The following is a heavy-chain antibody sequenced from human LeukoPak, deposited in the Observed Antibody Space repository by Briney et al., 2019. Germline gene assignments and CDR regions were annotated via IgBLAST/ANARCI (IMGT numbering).Heavy chain of an antibody. Sequence: SETLSLTCTVSGGSISSYYWSWIRQPPGKGLEWIGYIYYSGSTNYNPSLKSRVTISVDTSKNQFSLKLSSVTAADTAVYYRARHGSGYCSSTSCFHFDYWGQGTLVTVSS. J-gene: IGHJ4*02. D-gene: IGHD2-2*01. CDR3: ARHGSGYCSSTSCFHFDY. CDR1: GGSISSYY. V-gene: IGHV4-59*08. CDR2: IYYSGST.